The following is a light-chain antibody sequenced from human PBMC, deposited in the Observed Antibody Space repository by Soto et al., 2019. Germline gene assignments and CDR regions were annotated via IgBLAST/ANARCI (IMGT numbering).Light chain of an antibody. CDR2: SAS. Sequence: AIQMTQSPSSLSASVGDTVTITCRASQGIRRDLSWYQQKPGEAPKPLIYSASDLQGAVPSRFRGSGSGTDFTLTISSLQPEDFATYYCLQDFNFPRTFGQGTKVEV. J-gene: IGKJ1*01. CDR1: QGIRRD. CDR3: LQDFNFPRT. V-gene: IGKV1-6*01.